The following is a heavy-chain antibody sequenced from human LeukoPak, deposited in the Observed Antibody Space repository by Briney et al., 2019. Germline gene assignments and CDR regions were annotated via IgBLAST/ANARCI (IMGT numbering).Heavy chain of an antibody. Sequence: ASVKVSCKPSGYTFTNYYIRWVRQAPGQGPEWVGWINPASAGAAFAPKFQGRVSMTWDLSIITAYMDLTSLRSDDTAIYYCARQLGNYYRAFDYWGQGTLVTVSS. CDR3: ARQLGNYYRAFDY. D-gene: IGHD1-26*01. CDR2: INPASAGA. CDR1: GYTFTNYY. J-gene: IGHJ4*02. V-gene: IGHV1-2*02.